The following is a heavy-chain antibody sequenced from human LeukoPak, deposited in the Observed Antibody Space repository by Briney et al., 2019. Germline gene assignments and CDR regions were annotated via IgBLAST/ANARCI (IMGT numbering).Heavy chain of an antibody. V-gene: IGHV1-69*05. CDR1: GCTFSNYG. CDR3: ARDRYYDSRGNFYESGY. J-gene: IGHJ4*02. CDR2: IIPILGTT. Sequence: SVKVSCKTSGCTFSNYGISWVRQAPGQGLEWMGGIIPILGTTNYAQKFQDRVTITTDESTSTAYMELNRLRSEDTAVYYCARDRYYDSRGNFYESGYWGQGTLVTVSS. D-gene: IGHD3-22*01.